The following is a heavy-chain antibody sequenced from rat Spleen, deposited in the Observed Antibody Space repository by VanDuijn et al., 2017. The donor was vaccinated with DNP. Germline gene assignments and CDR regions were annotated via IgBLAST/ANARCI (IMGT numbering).Heavy chain of an antibody. J-gene: IGHJ4*01. CDR3: ARASSSSYMGYAMDA. CDR1: GFSLTSNS. CDR2: IWSNGGT. D-gene: IGHD1-2*01. Sequence: QVQLKESGPGLVQPSQTLSLTCTVSGFSLTSNSVSWIRQPPGKGLEWMGVIWSNGGTDYNSAIKSRLSISRDTSKSQVFLKMNRLQTEDTAMYFCARASSSSYMGYAMDAWGQGTSVTVSS. V-gene: IGHV2-47*01.